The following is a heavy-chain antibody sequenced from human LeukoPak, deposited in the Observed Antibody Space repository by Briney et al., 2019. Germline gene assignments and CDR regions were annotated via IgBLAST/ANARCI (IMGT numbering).Heavy chain of an antibody. CDR2: ISGSGGST. CDR3: AKDTSGLGGYSSDY. J-gene: IGHJ4*02. V-gene: IGHV3-23*01. CDR1: GFTFSSYA. D-gene: IGHD3-22*01. Sequence: GGSLRLSCAASGFTFSSYAMSWVRQAPGKGLEWVSAISGSGGSTYYADSVKGRFTISRDNSKNTLYLQMNSLRAEDTAVYYCAKDTSGLGGYSSDYWGQGTLVTVSS.